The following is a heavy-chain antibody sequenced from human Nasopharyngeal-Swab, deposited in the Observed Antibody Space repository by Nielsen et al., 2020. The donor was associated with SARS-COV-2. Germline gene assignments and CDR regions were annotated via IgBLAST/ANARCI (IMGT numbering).Heavy chain of an antibody. D-gene: IGHD3-10*01. CDR1: GYTFTSYY. CDR3: ARDRGGVTDY. J-gene: IGHJ4*02. Sequence: ASVRVSCKASGYTFTSYYMHWVRQAPGQGLEWMGIINPSGGNTSYAQKLQGRVTMTTDTSTSTAYMELRSLRSDDTAVYYCARDRGGVTDYWGQGTLVTVSS. V-gene: IGHV1-46*01. CDR2: INPSGGNT.